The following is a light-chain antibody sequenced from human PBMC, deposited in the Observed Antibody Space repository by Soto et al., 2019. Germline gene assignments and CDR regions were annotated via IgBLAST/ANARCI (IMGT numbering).Light chain of an antibody. CDR2: EDT. CDR3: CLYEGSGTLV. Sequence: QSVLTQPPSVSGSPGQSITISCTGTSSDVGSYDLVYWYQQPPGKAPKLMIYEDTKRPSGISTRFSGTKSGTAASLTISGLHDEDEADYYYCLYEGSGTLVFGTGTKLTVL. CDR1: SSDVGSYDL. J-gene: IGLJ1*01. V-gene: IGLV2-23*01.